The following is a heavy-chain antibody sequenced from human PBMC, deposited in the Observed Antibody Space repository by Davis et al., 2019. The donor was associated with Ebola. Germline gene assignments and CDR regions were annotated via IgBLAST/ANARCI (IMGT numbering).Heavy chain of an antibody. D-gene: IGHD2-21*02. CDR1: GYTFTSYG. J-gene: IGHJ4*02. CDR3: ARDRTLTVTATPGY. CDR2: ISAYNGNT. V-gene: IGHV1-18*04. Sequence: AASVKVSCKASGYTFTSYGISWVRQAPGQGLEWMGWISAYNGNTNYAQKLQGRVTMTTDTSTSTAYMELRSLRSDDTAVYYCARDRTLTVTATPGYWGQGTLVTASS.